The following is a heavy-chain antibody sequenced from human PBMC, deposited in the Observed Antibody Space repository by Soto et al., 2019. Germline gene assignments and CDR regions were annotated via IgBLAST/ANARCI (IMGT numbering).Heavy chain of an antibody. D-gene: IGHD4-17*01. V-gene: IGHV1-18*01. J-gene: IGHJ3*01. CDR3: ARVPHPFRSKEHDYGDYSV. Sequence: GASVKVSCKASGYTFTSYGISWVRQAPGRGLEWMGWISAYNGNTNYAQKLQGRVTMTTDTSTSTAYMELRSLRSDDTAVYYCARVPHPFRSKEHDYGDYSVWGQGTMVTVSS. CDR2: ISAYNGNT. CDR1: GYTFTSYG.